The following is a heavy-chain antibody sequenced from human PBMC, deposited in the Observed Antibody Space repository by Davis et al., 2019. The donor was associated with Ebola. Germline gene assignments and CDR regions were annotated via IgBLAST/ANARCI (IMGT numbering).Heavy chain of an antibody. J-gene: IGHJ4*02. CDR2: IYHSGST. Sequence: SETLSLTCAVYGGSFSGYYWSWVRQPPGKGLEWIGEIYHSGSTNYNPSLKSRVTISVDTSKNQFSLKLSSVTAADTAVYYCARGRARCDYWGQGTLVTVSS. CDR3: ARGRARCDY. V-gene: IGHV4-34*01. CDR1: GGSFSGYY.